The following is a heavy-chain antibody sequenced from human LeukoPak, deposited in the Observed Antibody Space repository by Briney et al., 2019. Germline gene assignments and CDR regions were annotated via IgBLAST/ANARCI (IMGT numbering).Heavy chain of an antibody. J-gene: IGHJ4*02. CDR1: GGSFSGYY. CDR3: ARGPLYYYDSSASYCFDY. CDR2: INHSGST. V-gene: IGHV4-34*01. Sequence: SETLSLTCGVYGGSFSGYYWSWIRQPPGKGLEWIGEINHSGSTNYNPSLKSRVTISVDTSKNHFSLKLSSVTAADTAVYYCARGPLYYYDSSASYCFDYWGQGILVTVSS. D-gene: IGHD3-22*01.